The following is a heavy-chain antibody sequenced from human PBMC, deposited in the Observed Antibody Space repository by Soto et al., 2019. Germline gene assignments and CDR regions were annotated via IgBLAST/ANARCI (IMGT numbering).Heavy chain of an antibody. J-gene: IGHJ3*02. CDR1: GYTFTIYG. D-gene: IGHD3-22*01. Sequence: ASVKVSCKASGYTFTIYGISWVRQAPGQGLEWMGWISAYNGNTNYAQKLQGRVTMTTDTSTSTAYMELRSLRSDDTAVYYCARDDASSGSGAFDIWGQGTMVTV. CDR2: ISAYNGNT. V-gene: IGHV1-18*01. CDR3: ARDDASSGSGAFDI.